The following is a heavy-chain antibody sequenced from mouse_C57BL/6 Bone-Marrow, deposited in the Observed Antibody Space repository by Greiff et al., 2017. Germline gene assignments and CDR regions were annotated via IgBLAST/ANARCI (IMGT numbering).Heavy chain of an antibody. CDR2: ISGGGGNT. V-gene: IGHV5-9*01. Sequence: EVHLVESGGGLVKPGGSLKLSCAASGFTFSSYTMSWVRQTPEKRLEWVATISGGGGNTYYPDSVKGRFTISRDNAKNPLYLQMSSLRSEDTALYYCARPVITTVVATDYAMDYWGQGTSVTVSS. CDR3: ARPVITTVVATDYAMDY. CDR1: GFTFSSYT. J-gene: IGHJ4*01. D-gene: IGHD1-1*01.